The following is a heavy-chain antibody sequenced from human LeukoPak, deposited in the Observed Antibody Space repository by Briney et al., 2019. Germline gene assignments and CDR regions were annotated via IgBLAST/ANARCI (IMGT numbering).Heavy chain of an antibody. CDR1: GFTFSSYS. CDR2: IYYGGTS. Sequence: GSLRLSCAASGFTFSSYSMNWIRQSPAKGLKWIGSIYYGGTSYYNPSLKSRVTISVDTSKNQFSLKLSSVTAADTAVYYCAREGRSNPAIGVDWGQGTLVTVSS. V-gene: IGHV4-39*07. D-gene: IGHD6-19*01. J-gene: IGHJ4*02. CDR3: AREGRSNPAIGVD.